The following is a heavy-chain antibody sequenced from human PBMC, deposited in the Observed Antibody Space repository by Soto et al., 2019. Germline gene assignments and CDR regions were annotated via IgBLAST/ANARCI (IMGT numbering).Heavy chain of an antibody. V-gene: IGHV1-18*01. D-gene: IGHD5-12*01. J-gene: IGHJ4*02. Sequence: QVQLVQSGAEVKKPGASVKVSCKASGYTFTSYGISWVRQAPGQGLEWMGWISAYNGNTNYAQKLQGRVTMTTDTSTSTAYMELRSLRADDTAVYYCARAGISDGYSGYDPYYFDYWGQGTLVTVSS. CDR2: ISAYNGNT. CDR3: ARAGISDGYSGYDPYYFDY. CDR1: GYTFTSYG.